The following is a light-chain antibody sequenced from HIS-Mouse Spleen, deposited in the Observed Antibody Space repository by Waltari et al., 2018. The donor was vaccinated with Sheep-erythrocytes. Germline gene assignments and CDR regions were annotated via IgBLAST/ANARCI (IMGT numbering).Light chain of an antibody. Sequence: QSVLTQPPSVSAAPGQKVTISCSGSSSNIGNNYVSWYQQLPGTAPKLLIYDNNKRPSGIPDRSPGSKSGTAATLGITGLQTGDEADYYCGTWDSSLSVWVFGGGTKLTVL. CDR3: GTWDSSLSVWV. CDR2: DNN. CDR1: SSNIGNNY. V-gene: IGLV1-51*01. J-gene: IGLJ3*02.